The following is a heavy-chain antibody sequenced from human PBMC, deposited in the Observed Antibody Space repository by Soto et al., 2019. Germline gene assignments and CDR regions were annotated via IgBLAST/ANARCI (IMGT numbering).Heavy chain of an antibody. D-gene: IGHD6-19*01. CDR1: GFTFSSYS. V-gene: IGHV3-48*02. CDR2: ISSSSSTI. CDR3: ARDPSIAVAGTFAIYYYYGMDV. Sequence: EVQLVESGGGLVQPGGSLRLSCAASGFTFSSYSMNWVRQAPGKGLEWVSYISSSSSTIYYADSVKGRFTISRDNAKNSLYLQMNSLRDEDTAVYYCARDPSIAVAGTFAIYYYYGMDVWGQGTTVTVSS. J-gene: IGHJ6*02.